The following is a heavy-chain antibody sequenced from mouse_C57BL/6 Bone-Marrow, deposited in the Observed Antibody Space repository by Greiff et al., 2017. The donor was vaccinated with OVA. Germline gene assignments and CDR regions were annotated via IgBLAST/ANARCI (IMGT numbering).Heavy chain of an antibody. CDR3: TGGATVVATDY. CDR2: IRLKSDNYAT. D-gene: IGHD1-1*01. CDR1: GFTFSNYW. Sequence: EVKLVESGGGLVQPGGSMKLSCVASGFTFSNYWMNWVRQSPEKGLEWVAQIRLKSDNYATHYAESVKGRFTISRDDSKSSVYLKMNNLRAEDTGIYYCTGGATVVATDYWGQGTTLTVSS. V-gene: IGHV6-3*01. J-gene: IGHJ2*01.